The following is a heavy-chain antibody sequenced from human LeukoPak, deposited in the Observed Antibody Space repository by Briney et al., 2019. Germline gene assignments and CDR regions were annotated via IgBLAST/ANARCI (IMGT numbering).Heavy chain of an antibody. V-gene: IGHV4-34*01. J-gene: IGHJ5*01. D-gene: IGHD5-18*01. CDR1: GGSFSGYY. CDR2: INHSGST. CDR3: ARVWPKRGYRYGPAPNLFHP. Sequence: SETLSLTCAVYGGSFSGYYWSWIRQPPGKGLEWIGEINHSGSTNYNPSLKSRVTISVDTSKNQFSLKLSSVTAADTAVYYCARVWPKRGYRYGPAPNLFHPRGQG.